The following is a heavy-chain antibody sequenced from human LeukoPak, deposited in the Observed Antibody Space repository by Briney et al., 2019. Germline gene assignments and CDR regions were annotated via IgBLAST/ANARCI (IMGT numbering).Heavy chain of an antibody. J-gene: IGHJ4*02. CDR3: AKKMLTWIQLWNYFDY. CDR1: GFTFSSYA. CDR2: ISGSGGST. Sequence: PGGSLRLSCAASGFTFSSYAMSWVRQAPGKGLEWVSAISGSGGSTYYADSVKGRFTISRDNSKNTLYLQMNSLRAEDTAVYYCAKKMLTWIQLWNYFDYWGRGTLVTVSS. D-gene: IGHD5-18*01. V-gene: IGHV3-23*01.